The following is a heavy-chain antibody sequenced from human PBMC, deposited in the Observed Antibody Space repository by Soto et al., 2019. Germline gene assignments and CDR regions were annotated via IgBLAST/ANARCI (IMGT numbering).Heavy chain of an antibody. V-gene: IGHV3-30*18. D-gene: IGHD6-6*01. CDR2: ISYDGSNK. Sequence: QVQLVESGGGVVQPGRSLRLSCAASGFTFSSYGMHWVRQAPGKGLEWVAVISYDGSNKYYADSVKGRFTISRDNSKNTLYLQMYSLRAEDTAVYYCAKEASTLVWTLYYGMDVWGQGTTVTVSS. CDR3: AKEASTLVWTLYYGMDV. J-gene: IGHJ6*02. CDR1: GFTFSSYG.